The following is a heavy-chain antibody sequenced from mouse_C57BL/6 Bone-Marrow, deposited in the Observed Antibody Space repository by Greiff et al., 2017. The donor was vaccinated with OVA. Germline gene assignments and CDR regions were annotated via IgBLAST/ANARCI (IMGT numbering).Heavy chain of an antibody. V-gene: IGHV1-4*01. D-gene: IGHD2-5*01. CDR2: INPSSGYT. CDR3: ARREAYYSNYEYFDV. CDR1: GYTFTSYT. Sequence: QVHVKQSGAELARPGASVKMSCKASGYTFTSYTMHWVKQRPGQGLEWIGYINPSSGYTKYNQKFKDKATLTADKSSSTAYMQLSSLTSEDSAVYYCARREAYYSNYEYFDVWGTGTTVTVSS. J-gene: IGHJ1*03.